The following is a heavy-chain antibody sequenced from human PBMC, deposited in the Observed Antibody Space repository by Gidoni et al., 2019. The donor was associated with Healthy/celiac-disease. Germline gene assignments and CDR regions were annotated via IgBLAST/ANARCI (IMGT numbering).Heavy chain of an antibody. Sequence: EVQLVESGGGLVQPGRSLRLSCAASGFTFDDYAMHWVRQAPVKGLEWVSGISWNSGSIGYADAVKGRFTISRDNAKNSLYLQMNSMRAEDTALYYCAKEINVDYYDSSGYYSYGMDVWGQGTTVTVSS. J-gene: IGHJ6*02. CDR2: ISWNSGSI. CDR1: GFTFDDYA. D-gene: IGHD3-22*01. CDR3: AKEINVDYYDSSGYYSYGMDV. V-gene: IGHV3-9*01.